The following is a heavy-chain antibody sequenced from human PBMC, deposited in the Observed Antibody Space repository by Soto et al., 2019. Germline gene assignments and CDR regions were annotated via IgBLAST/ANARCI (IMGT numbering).Heavy chain of an antibody. CDR2: ISAYNGNT. CDR3: ARDRQWLVLYYYYGMDV. D-gene: IGHD6-19*01. J-gene: IGHJ6*02. V-gene: IGHV1-18*01. CDR1: GYTFTSYG. Sequence: QVQLVQSGAEVKKPGASVKVSCKASGYTFTSYGISWVRQAPGQGLEWMGWISAYNGNTNYAQKLQGRVTMTTDTPTSTAYMELRSLRSDDTAVYYWARDRQWLVLYYYYGMDVWGQGTTVTVSS.